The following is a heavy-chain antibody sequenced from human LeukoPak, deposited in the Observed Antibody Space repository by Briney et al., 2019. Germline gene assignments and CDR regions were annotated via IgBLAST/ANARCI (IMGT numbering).Heavy chain of an antibody. J-gene: IGHJ4*02. CDR1: GFTFNNYW. CDR2: IKQGGSEK. V-gene: IGHV3-7*01. D-gene: IGHD6-13*01. Sequence: PGGSLRLSCAASGFTFNNYWMNWVRQAPGKGLEWVANIKQGGSEKYYVDSVKGRFTISRDNSKNTLYLQMNSLRAEDTAVYYCAKIVGRVAAAGTILFIDYWGQGTLVTVSS. CDR3: AKIVGRVAAAGTILFIDY.